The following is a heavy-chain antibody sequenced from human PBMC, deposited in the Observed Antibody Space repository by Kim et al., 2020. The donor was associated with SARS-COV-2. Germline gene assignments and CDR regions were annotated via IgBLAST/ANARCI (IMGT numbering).Heavy chain of an antibody. Sequence: YVDSVKGRCTMSRDNAKNSMYRQMSSLRTEDTAIYYCAALDTVQVPGGIWGQGTLVTVSS. J-gene: IGHJ4*02. CDR3: AALDTVQVPGGI. V-gene: IGHV3-7*01. D-gene: IGHD3-10*01.